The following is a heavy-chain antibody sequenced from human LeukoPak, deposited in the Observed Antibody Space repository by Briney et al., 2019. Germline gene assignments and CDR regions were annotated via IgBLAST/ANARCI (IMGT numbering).Heavy chain of an antibody. D-gene: IGHD3-22*01. CDR3: ARTMYYYDQRAGFDY. CDR1: GYTFTGYY. Sequence: GASVKVSCRASGYTFTGYYMSWVRQAPGQGLEWMGWINPDSGGTHYAQNFQGWVTMTRDTSISTAYMELSRLRSDDTAVYYCARTMYYYDQRAGFDYWGQGTLVTVSS. CDR2: INPDSGGT. J-gene: IGHJ4*02. V-gene: IGHV1-2*04.